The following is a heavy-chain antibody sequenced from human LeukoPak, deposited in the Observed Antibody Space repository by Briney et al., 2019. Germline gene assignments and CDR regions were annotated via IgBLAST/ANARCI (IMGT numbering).Heavy chain of an antibody. D-gene: IGHD1-26*01. Sequence: PGGSLRLSCAASGFTFSSYGMHWVRQAPGKGLEWVAFIRYDGSNKYYADSVKGRFTISRDNSKNTLYLQMNSLRAEDTAVYYCAKDSGSYSDYYYYYMDVWGKGTTVTVSS. CDR1: GFTFSSYG. CDR3: AKDSGSYSDYYYYYMDV. V-gene: IGHV3-30*02. J-gene: IGHJ6*03. CDR2: IRYDGSNK.